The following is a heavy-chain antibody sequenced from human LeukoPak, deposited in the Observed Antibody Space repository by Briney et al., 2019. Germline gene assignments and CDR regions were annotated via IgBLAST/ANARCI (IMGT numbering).Heavy chain of an antibody. D-gene: IGHD3-10*01. Sequence: SETLSLTCAVSGYSISSGYYWGWIRQPPGKGLEWIGSIYHSGSTYYNPSLKSRVTISVDTSKNQFSLTLSSVTAADTAVYYCARMGYYYGSGSYYNSIYNWFDPWGQGTLVTVSS. CDR1: GYSISSGYY. CDR3: ARMGYYYGSGSYYNSIYNWFDP. V-gene: IGHV4-38-2*01. J-gene: IGHJ5*02. CDR2: IYHSGST.